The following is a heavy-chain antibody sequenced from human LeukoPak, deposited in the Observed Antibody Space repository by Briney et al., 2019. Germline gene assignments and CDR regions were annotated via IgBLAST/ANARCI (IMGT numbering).Heavy chain of an antibody. Sequence: PGGSLRLSCAASGFTFSSYWMHWVRQAPGKGLVWVSRINTDGSSTNYADSVTGRFTMSRDNAKNTLYLQMNSLRAEDTAVYYCARLGTMVRGVIPDYWGQGTLVTVSS. D-gene: IGHD3-10*01. CDR1: GFTFSSYW. CDR2: INTDGSST. CDR3: ARLGTMVRGVIPDY. J-gene: IGHJ4*02. V-gene: IGHV3-74*01.